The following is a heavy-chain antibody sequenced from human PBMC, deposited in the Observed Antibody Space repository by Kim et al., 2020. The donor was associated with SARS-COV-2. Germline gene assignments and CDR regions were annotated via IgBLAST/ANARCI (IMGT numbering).Heavy chain of an antibody. CDR2: IYYSGST. CDR3: ARDRLVRIDY. J-gene: IGHJ4*02. V-gene: IGHV4-39*07. D-gene: IGHD6-19*01. CDR1: GGSISSSSYY. Sequence: SETLSLTCTVSGGSISSSSYYWGWIRQPPGKGLEWIGSIYYSGSTYYNPSLKSRVTISVDTSKNQFSLKLSSVTAADTAVYYCARDRLVRIDYWGQGTLVTVSS.